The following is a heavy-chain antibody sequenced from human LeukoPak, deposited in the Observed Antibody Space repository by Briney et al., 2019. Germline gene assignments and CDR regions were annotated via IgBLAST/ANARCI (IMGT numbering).Heavy chain of an antibody. V-gene: IGHV1-18*01. CDR2: ISGYNGNT. CDR1: GPSFSSCS. D-gene: IGHD1-7*01. Sequence: ASVKVSCKASGPSFSSCSISWVRQAPGQGLEWMGWISGYNGNTNYAQKFQGRVTLTTDTSTSTAYMELRSLRSDDTAIYYCARGLNCNYYLGSVAPWGQGTLVAVSS. CDR3: ARGLNCNYYLGSVAP. J-gene: IGHJ5*02.